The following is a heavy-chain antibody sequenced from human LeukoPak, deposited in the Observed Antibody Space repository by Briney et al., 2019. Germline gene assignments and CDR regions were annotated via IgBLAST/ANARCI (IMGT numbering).Heavy chain of an antibody. CDR3: AAASLASYYDFWSGYRYYYYGMDV. V-gene: IGHV1-18*01. J-gene: IGHJ6*02. D-gene: IGHD3-3*01. Sequence: GASVKVSCKASGYTFTSYGISWVRQAPGQGLEWMGWISAYNGNTNYAQKLQGRVTMTTDTSTSTACMELRSLRSDDTAVYYCAAASLASYYDFWSGYRYYYYGMDVWGQGTTVTVSS. CDR1: GYTFTSYG. CDR2: ISAYNGNT.